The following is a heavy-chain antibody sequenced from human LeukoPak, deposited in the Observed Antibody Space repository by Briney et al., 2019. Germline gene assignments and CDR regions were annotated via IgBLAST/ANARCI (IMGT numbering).Heavy chain of an antibody. CDR3: ARGSMVRGNFDY. D-gene: IGHD3-10*01. CDR1: GFTFSSYS. V-gene: IGHV3-21*01. CDR2: ISSSSSYI. Sequence: GGSLRLSCAASGFTFSSYSMNWVRQAPGKGLEWVSSISSSSSYIYYADSVKGRFTISRDNAKNSLYLQMNSLRAEDTAVYYCARGSMVRGNFDYWGQGTLVTVSS. J-gene: IGHJ4*02.